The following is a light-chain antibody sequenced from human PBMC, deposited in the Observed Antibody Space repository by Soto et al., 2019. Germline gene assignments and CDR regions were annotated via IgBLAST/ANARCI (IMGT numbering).Light chain of an antibody. Sequence: DIQMTQSPSTLSASVGDRVIITCRASDSISSWLAWYQQKPGKAPKLLIYKATSLESGVPSRFSGSGSGTKFTPTISSLQPEDFATYFCKRHSTYPRTFGQGTKVNIK. J-gene: IGKJ1*01. CDR3: KRHSTYPRT. CDR2: KAT. CDR1: DSISSW. V-gene: IGKV1-5*03.